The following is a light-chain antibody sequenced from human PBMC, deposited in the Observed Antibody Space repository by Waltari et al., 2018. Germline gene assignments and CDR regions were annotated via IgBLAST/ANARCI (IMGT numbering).Light chain of an antibody. Sequence: QSALTQPASVSGSPGQSITISCTGTSSDVGGYDYVSWYQTHPGKAPKLMIYDVSNRPSGVSNRFSGSKSGNTASLTISGLQADDEADYYCGSYTSSITLVFGGGTKLTVL. V-gene: IGLV2-14*03. CDR2: DVS. J-gene: IGLJ2*01. CDR3: GSYTSSITLV. CDR1: SSDVGGYDY.